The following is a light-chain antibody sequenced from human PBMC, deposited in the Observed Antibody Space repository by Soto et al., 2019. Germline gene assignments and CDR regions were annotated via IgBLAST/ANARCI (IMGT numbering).Light chain of an antibody. Sequence: DIQMTQSPSTLSASVGDRVTITCRASQNINNWLAWYQQKTGKVPKVLIYDASSLESGVPSRFSGSGSGTEFTLTISSPQPDDFATYYCQQYNGYFGGGTRVEIK. V-gene: IGKV1-5*01. CDR2: DAS. CDR3: QQYNGY. J-gene: IGKJ4*01. CDR1: QNINNW.